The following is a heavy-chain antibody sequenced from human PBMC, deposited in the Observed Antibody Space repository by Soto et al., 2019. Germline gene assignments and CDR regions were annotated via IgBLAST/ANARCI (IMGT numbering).Heavy chain of an antibody. J-gene: IGHJ6*02. CDR2: IIPVFGTA. D-gene: IGHD2-2*01. Sequence: QVQLVQSGAEVKKPGSSVKVSCKASGGTLSNYGVSWVRQAPGQGLEWMGGIIPVFGTANYAHKFQGRLTISTDESTSTVEMDVSSLRSEDTAVYYCARGDSTKSTGTTFYGMDVWGQGTTVTGSS. CDR1: GGTLSNYG. V-gene: IGHV1-69*05. CDR3: ARGDSTKSTGTTFYGMDV.